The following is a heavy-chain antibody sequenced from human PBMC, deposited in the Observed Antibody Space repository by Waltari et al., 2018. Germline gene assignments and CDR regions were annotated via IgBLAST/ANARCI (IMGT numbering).Heavy chain of an antibody. V-gene: IGHV1-69-2*01. CDR1: EYTFTDYY. CDR3: ATLTRPAVGAPSLDC. J-gene: IGHJ4*02. CDR2: VAREYGEM. D-gene: IGHD1-26*01. Sequence: EVQLVQSGAEVKKPGATVKISCKVSEYTFTDYYMHWVQQAPGKGHEWMGLVAREYGEMLDAEHVQCLGTTTADTFTDTASMALSSRRSEDRAVNYVATLTRPAVGAPSLDCWGQETLVTVSS.